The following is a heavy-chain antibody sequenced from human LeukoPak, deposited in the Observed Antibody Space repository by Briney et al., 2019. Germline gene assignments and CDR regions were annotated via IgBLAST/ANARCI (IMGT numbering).Heavy chain of an antibody. J-gene: IGHJ4*02. CDR3: AKSVIVVVVAANFDY. Sequence: PGGPLRLSCAASGFTFDDYGMSWVRQAPGKGPEWVSAISGSGGSTYYADSVKGRFTISRDNSKNTLYLQMNSLRAEDTAVYYCAKSVIVVVVAANFDYWGQGTLVTVSS. V-gene: IGHV3-23*01. CDR2: ISGSGGST. CDR1: GFTFDDYG. D-gene: IGHD2-15*01.